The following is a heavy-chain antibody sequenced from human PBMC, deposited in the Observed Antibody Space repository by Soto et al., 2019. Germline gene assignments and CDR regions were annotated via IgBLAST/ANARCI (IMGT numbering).Heavy chain of an antibody. J-gene: IGHJ5*02. CDR3: ERGKRREVRHTVTTLRFDT. D-gene: IGHD4-17*01. V-gene: IGHV4-34*01. Sequence: SETLSLTCAVYGGSFSGYYWSWIRQPPGKGLEWIGEINHSGSTNYNPSLKSRVTISVDTSKNQFSLKLSSVTAADTAVYYCERGKRREVRHTVTTLRFDTWGQGTLVTVSS. CDR1: GGSFSGYY. CDR2: INHSGST.